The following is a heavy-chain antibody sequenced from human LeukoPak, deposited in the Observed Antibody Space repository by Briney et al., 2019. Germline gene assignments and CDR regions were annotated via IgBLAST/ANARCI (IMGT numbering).Heavy chain of an antibody. CDR2: TNHSGST. Sequence: SETLSLTCAVYGGSFSGYYWSWIRQPPGKGLEWIGETNHSGSTNYNPSLKSRVTISVDTSKNQFSLKLSSVTAADTAVYYCARGRHTNYYYYYGMDVWGQGTTVTVSS. CDR3: ARGRHTNYYYYYGMDV. CDR1: GGSFSGYY. J-gene: IGHJ6*02. V-gene: IGHV4-34*01.